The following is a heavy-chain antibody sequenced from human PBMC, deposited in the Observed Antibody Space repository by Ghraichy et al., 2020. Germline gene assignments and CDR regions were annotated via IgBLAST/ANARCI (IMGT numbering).Heavy chain of an antibody. J-gene: IGHJ6*02. V-gene: IGHV7-4-1*02. Sequence: ASVKVSCKASGYTFTSYAMNWVRQAPGQGLEWMGWINTNTGNPTYAQDFTGRFVFSLDTSVSTAYLQISSLKAEDTAVYYCARGSPVPNSPWIQLWPGHYYGMDVWGQGTTVTVSS. CDR3: ARGSPVPNSPWIQLWPGHYYGMDV. CDR1: GYTFTSYA. D-gene: IGHD5-18*01. CDR2: INTNTGNP.